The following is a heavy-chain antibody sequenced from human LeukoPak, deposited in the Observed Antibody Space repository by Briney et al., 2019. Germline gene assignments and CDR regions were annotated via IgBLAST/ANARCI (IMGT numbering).Heavy chain of an antibody. D-gene: IGHD6-19*01. CDR2: ISYDGSNK. J-gene: IGHJ3*02. V-gene: IGHV3-30-3*01. CDR3: ARGGGSGWLALLAFDI. CDR1: GFTFSSYA. Sequence: GGSLRLSCAASGFTFSSYAMHWVRQAPGKGLEWVAVISYDGSNKYYADSVKGRFTISRDNSKNTLYLQMNSLRAEDTAVYYCARGGGSGWLALLAFDIWGQGTMVTVSS.